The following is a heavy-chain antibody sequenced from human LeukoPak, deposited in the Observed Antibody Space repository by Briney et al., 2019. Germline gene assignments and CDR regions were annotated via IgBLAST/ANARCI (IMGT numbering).Heavy chain of an antibody. J-gene: IGHJ3*02. CDR1: GYTFTIYG. CDR3: ARDGTVVVVAATLDAFDI. Sequence: ASVTVSFKASGYTFTIYGISWVRQAPGQGLEWMGWISAYNGNTNYAQKLQGRVTMTTDTSTSTAYMELRSLRSDDTAVYYCARDGTVVVVAATLDAFDIWGQGTMVTVSS. D-gene: IGHD2-15*01. V-gene: IGHV1-18*01. CDR2: ISAYNGNT.